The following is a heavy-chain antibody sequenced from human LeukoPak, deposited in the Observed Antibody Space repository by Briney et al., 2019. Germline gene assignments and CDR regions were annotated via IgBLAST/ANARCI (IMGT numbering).Heavy chain of an antibody. V-gene: IGHV1-3*01. D-gene: IGHD3-9*01. Sequence: ASVKVSCKASGYTLTSYAMHWVRKAPGQRLEWIGYINPGNGNTKYSQKFQGRVTITRDTSASTAYMELSSLRSEDTAVYYCARGPDFDWPMRPFDYWGQGTLVTVSS. CDR2: INPGNGNT. J-gene: IGHJ4*02. CDR3: ARGPDFDWPMRPFDY. CDR1: GYTLTSYA.